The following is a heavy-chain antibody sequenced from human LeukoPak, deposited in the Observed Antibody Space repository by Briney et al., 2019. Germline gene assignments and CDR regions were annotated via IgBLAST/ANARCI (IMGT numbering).Heavy chain of an antibody. V-gene: IGHV3-7*01. CDR2: IKQDGSEE. D-gene: IGHD3-3*01. CDR3: ASGAGGGHFGDY. J-gene: IGHJ4*02. CDR1: GLTFSTYW. Sequence: GGSLRLSCAASGLTFSTYWMGWVRQAPGKGLEWVAHIKQDGSEEYYVDSVKGRVTISRDNASDSLYLQMNILRVKDTALYYCASGAGGGHFGDYWAQGTLVTVSS.